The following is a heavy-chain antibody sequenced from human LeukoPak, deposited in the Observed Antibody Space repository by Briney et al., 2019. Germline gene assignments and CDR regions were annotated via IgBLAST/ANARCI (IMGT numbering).Heavy chain of an antibody. CDR3: ARGGARYLDS. D-gene: IGHD3-9*01. CDR2: MKEDGSDI. V-gene: IGHV3-7*01. CDR1: GFSFSSYT. Sequence: GGSLRLSCVASGFSFSSYTMSGVRQAPGKGREGVAKMKEDGSDIHYVDSVKGRFTICRDNAKNSLCLQMSSLRVEDTAVYYCARGGARYLDSWGQGILVTVSS. J-gene: IGHJ4*02.